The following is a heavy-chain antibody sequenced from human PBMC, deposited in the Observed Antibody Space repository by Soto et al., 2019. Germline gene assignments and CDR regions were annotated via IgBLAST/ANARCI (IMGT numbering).Heavy chain of an antibody. CDR2: ISYDGSNK. CDR3: ASFSGGEWWYFTQVWPTYYYYGMDV. D-gene: IGHD2-15*01. CDR1: GFTFSSYA. J-gene: IGHJ6*02. V-gene: IGHV3-30-3*01. Sequence: GGSLRLSCAASGFTFSSYAMHWVRQAPGKGLEWVAVISYDGSNKYYADSVKGRFTISRDNSKNTLYLQMNSLRAEDTAVYYCASFSGGEWWYFTQVWPTYYYYGMDVWGQGTTVTVSS.